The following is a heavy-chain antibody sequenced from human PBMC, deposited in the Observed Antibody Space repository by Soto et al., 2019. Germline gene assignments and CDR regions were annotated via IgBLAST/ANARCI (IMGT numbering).Heavy chain of an antibody. V-gene: IGHV3-7*04. D-gene: IGHD3-16*02. CDR3: ARGAVPTWGSYPLDY. CDR1: GFTFSNYW. CDR2: IKQDGTEE. Sequence: EVQLVESGGGLVLPGGSLRLSCAASGFTFSNYWMTWVRQAPGKGLEGVANIKQDGTEEHYVDSVKGRFTISRDNAKNSLYLQMNSLRSEDTAVYYCARGAVPTWGSYPLDYWGQGTLVTVSS. J-gene: IGHJ4*02.